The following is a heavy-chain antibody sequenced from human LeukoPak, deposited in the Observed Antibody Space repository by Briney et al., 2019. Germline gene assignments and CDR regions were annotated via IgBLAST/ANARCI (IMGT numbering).Heavy chain of an antibody. D-gene: IGHD2-2*01. J-gene: IGHJ4*02. Sequence: SETLSLTCAVYGGSFSGYYWSWIRQPPGKGLEWIGEINHSGSTNYNPSLKSRVTISVDTSKNQFSLKLSSVTAADTAVYYCARGREYQLLPRRGYFDYWGQGTLVTVSS. CDR3: ARGREYQLLPRRGYFDY. CDR2: INHSGST. V-gene: IGHV4-34*01. CDR1: GGSFSGYY.